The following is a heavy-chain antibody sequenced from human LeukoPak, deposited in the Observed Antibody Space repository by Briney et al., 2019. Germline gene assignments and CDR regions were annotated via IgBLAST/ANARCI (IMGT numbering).Heavy chain of an antibody. V-gene: IGHV1-69*04. J-gene: IGHJ3*02. D-gene: IGHD1-26*01. CDR2: LIPILGIA. CDR1: GGTFSSYA. CDR3: ARRVGATTFDAFDI. Sequence: SVKVSCKSSGGTFSSYAIIWVRQAPGQGLEWMGRLIPILGIANYAQKFQGRVTITADKSTSTAYMELSSLRSEDTAVYYCARRVGATTFDAFDIWGQGTMVTVSS.